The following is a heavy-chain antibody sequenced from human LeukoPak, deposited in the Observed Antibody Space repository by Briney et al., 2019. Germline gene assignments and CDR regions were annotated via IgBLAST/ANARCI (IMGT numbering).Heavy chain of an antibody. J-gene: IGHJ4*02. CDR3: VKDGVSYYLFDC. CDR1: GFTFSSYA. D-gene: IGHD1-26*01. CDR2: ISSNGGST. Sequence: GGSLRLSCSASGFTFSSYAMHWVRQAPGKGLEYVSSISSNGGSTYYTDSVKGRFTISRDNSKNTLYLQMSSLRAEDTAVYYCVKDGVSYYLFDCLGQGTLVGVSS. V-gene: IGHV3-64D*06.